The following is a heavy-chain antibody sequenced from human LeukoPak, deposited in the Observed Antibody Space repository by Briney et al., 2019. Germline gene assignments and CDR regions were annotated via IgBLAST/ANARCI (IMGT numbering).Heavy chain of an antibody. J-gene: IGHJ4*02. V-gene: IGHV3-21*01. D-gene: IGHD6-13*01. CDR3: ARDIPRYSSSFGTGSR. CDR2: ISSSSSYI. CDR1: GFTFSSYS. Sequence: PGGSLRLSCAASGFTFSSYSMNWVRQAPGKGLEWVSSISSSSSYIYYADSVKGRFTISRDNAKNSLYLQMNSLRAEDTAVYYCARDIPRYSSSFGTGSRWGQGTLVTVSS.